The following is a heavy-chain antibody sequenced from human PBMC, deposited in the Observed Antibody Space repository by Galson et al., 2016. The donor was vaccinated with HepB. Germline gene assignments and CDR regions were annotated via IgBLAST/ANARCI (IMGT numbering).Heavy chain of an antibody. J-gene: IGHJ6*02. CDR1: GFTFSAYA. CDR2: ISDSGANT. V-gene: IGHV3-23*01. Sequence: SLRLSCAASGFTFSAYAMAWARQAPGKGLEWVSGISDSGANTYYADSVKGRFSISRDDSKSTLYLQMTNLRVEDTALYYCVADHGGLDCFDFWGQGTAVTVSS. D-gene: IGHD4-23*01. CDR3: VADHGGLDCFDF.